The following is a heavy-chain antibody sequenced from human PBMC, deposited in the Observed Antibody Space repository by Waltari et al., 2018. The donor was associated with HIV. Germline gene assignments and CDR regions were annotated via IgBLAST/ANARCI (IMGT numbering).Heavy chain of an antibody. J-gene: IGHJ3*01. Sequence: EVQLLESGGGLVQPGGSLRLSCAASGCKFRNFAMSWVRQSPGKGPEWVSALSGIGSPASYADYVKGRFTISRYFSNNTLFLQMNNLRAEDTAVYFCAKSMRDLRPSAFDVWGQGTMVAISS. V-gene: IGHV3-23*01. CDR2: LSGIGSPA. CDR1: GCKFRNFA. CDR3: AKSMRDLRPSAFDV. D-gene: IGHD2-8*01.